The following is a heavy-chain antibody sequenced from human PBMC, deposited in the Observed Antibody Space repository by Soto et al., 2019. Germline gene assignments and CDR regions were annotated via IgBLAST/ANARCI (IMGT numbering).Heavy chain of an antibody. CDR3: AKDVNLEDYYYYGMDV. CDR1: GFTFSSYG. Sequence: PGGSLRLSCAASGFTFSSYGMHWVRQAPGKGLEWVAVISYDGSNKYYADSVKGRFTISRDNSKNTLYLQMNSLRAEDTAVYYCAKDVNLEDYYYYGMDVWGQGTTVTVSS. CDR2: ISYDGSNK. J-gene: IGHJ6*02. D-gene: IGHD1-20*01. V-gene: IGHV3-30*18.